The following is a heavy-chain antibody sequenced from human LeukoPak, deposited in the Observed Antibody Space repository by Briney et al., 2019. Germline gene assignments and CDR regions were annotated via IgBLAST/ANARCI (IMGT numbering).Heavy chain of an antibody. Sequence: SQTLSLTCTVSGGSISSGGYYWSWIRQHPGKGLEWIGYIYYSGGTYYNPSLKSRVTISVDTSKNQFSLKLSSVTAADTAVYYCARAEYGDYVGWFDPWGQGTLATVSS. CDR2: IYYSGGT. CDR1: GGSISSGGYY. CDR3: ARAEYGDYVGWFDP. V-gene: IGHV4-31*03. J-gene: IGHJ5*02. D-gene: IGHD4-17*01.